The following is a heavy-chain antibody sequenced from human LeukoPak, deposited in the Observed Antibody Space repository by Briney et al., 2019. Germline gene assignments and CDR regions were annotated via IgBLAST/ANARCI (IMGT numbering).Heavy chain of an antibody. J-gene: IGHJ4*02. CDR2: IHSDGGNK. V-gene: IGHV3-30*02. D-gene: IGHD4-17*01. CDR1: GFTFRNSD. Sequence: PGGSLILSCAASGFTFRNSDMHWVRQAPGKGLEWVAFIHSDGGNKYYADSVKGRFTISRDNSKNTLYLQMNSLRAQDTAVYYCAKEGLTVTTFPVPDGYFDYWGQGTLVTVSS. CDR3: AKEGLTVTTFPVPDGYFDY.